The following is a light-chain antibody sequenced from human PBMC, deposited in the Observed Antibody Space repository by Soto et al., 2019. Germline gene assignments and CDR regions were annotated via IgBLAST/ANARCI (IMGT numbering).Light chain of an antibody. Sequence: QSVLTQPPSVSAAPGQKDTISCSGSSSNIGNNYVSWYQQLPGTAPKLLIYDSNKRPSGIPDRFSGSKSGTSATLGITGLQTGDEADYYCGTWDNSLSAVVFGGGTKVTVL. CDR3: GTWDNSLSAVV. V-gene: IGLV1-51*01. CDR2: DSN. J-gene: IGLJ2*01. CDR1: SSNIGNNY.